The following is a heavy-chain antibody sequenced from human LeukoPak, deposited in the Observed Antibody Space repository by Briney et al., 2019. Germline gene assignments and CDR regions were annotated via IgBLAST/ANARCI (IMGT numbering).Heavy chain of an antibody. CDR2: IYYSGST. Sequence: PSETLSLTCTVSGGSISSYYWSWIRQPPGKGLEWIGYIYYSGSTNYNPSLKSRVTISVDTSKNQFSLKLSSVTAADTAVYYCARIYYDPYYFDYWGQGTLVTVSS. J-gene: IGHJ4*02. CDR3: ARIYYDPYYFDY. CDR1: GGSISSYY. D-gene: IGHD3-22*01. V-gene: IGHV4-59*01.